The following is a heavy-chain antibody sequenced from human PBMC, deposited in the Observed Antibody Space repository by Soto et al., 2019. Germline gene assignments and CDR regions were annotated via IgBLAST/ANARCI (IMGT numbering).Heavy chain of an antibody. J-gene: IGHJ4*02. CDR1: GYVFTGYY. D-gene: IGHD3-22*01. CDR3: MRGASARDSSGYPYYFDP. V-gene: IGHV1-2*02. Sequence: ASVKVSCKTSGYVFTGYYLHWVRQAPGQGLEWMGWINCRSGGTTYTQKFQGRVTLTMDTSTSTAYMELSSLISDDTALYYCMRGASARDSSGYPYYFDPWGQGTL. CDR2: INCRSGGT.